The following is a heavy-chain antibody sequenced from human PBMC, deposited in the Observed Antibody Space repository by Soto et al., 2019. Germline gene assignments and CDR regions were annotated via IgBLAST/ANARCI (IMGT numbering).Heavy chain of an antibody. CDR2: IYHSGST. Sequence: PSETLSLTCAVSGGSISSGGYSWSWIRQPPGKGLEWIGYIYHSGSTYYNPSLKSRVTISVDRSENQFSLKLSSVTDADTAVYYCARGSGISNAFDIWGQGTMVTVSS. CDR1: GGSISSGGYS. V-gene: IGHV4-30-2*01. CDR3: ARGSGISNAFDI. D-gene: IGHD3-10*01. J-gene: IGHJ3*02.